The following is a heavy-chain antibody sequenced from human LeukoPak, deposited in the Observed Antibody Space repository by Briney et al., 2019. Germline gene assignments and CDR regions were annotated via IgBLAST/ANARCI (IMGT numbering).Heavy chain of an antibody. CDR1: GFTFSTYS. CDR3: ASGRQLGY. Sequence: PGGSLRRSCAASGFTFSTYSMTWVRQAPGKGLEWVANIKEDGSEKYYVDSVKGRFTISRDNARNSLYLQMNSLRAEDTAVYYCASGRQLGYWGQGTLVTVSS. D-gene: IGHD6-13*01. J-gene: IGHJ4*02. V-gene: IGHV3-7*01. CDR2: IKEDGSEK.